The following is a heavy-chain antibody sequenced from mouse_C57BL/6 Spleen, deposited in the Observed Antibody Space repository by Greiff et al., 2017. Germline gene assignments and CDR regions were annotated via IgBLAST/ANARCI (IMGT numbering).Heavy chain of an antibody. J-gene: IGHJ1*03. Sequence: QVQLQQPGAELVQPGASVKLSCKASGYTFTSYWMHWVKQRPGQGLEWIGMIHPNSGSTNYNEKFKSKATLTVDKSSSTAYMQLSSLTSEDSAVYYCARSGGDGPYWYFDVWGTGTTVTVSS. CDR3: ARSGGDGPYWYFDV. V-gene: IGHV1-64*01. D-gene: IGHD2-3*01. CDR1: GYTFTSYW. CDR2: IHPNSGST.